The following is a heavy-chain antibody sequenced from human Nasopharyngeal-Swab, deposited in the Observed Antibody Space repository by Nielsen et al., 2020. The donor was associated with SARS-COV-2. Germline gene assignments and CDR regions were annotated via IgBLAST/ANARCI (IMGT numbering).Heavy chain of an antibody. Sequence: SETLSLTCSVSGGSFNGSYWNWIRQPPGKGLEWIGEINHNERTNYNPSLKSRVTMSVDTSTNQVSLKLNSLTATDTAVYYCARAGRVGDAYTGLDVWGQGTTVTVSS. CDR2: INHNERT. D-gene: IGHD5-24*01. CDR3: ARAGRVGDAYTGLDV. CDR1: GGSFNGSY. J-gene: IGHJ6*02. V-gene: IGHV4-34*01.